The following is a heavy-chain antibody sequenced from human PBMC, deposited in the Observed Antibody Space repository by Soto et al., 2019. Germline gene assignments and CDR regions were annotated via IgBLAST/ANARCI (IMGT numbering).Heavy chain of an antibody. Sequence: QLQLQESGSGLVKPSQTLSVTCAVSGGSISSGGYSWSWIRQPPWKGLEWIGYISHSASTYYNPSLKSRVTISVDWSKYHFSLKLSSVAAADTAVYYCARGPPFGLWGQGTLVTVSS. V-gene: IGHV4-30-2*01. CDR2: ISHSAST. D-gene: IGHD3-16*01. CDR3: ARGPPFGL. CDR1: GGSISSGGYS. J-gene: IGHJ4*02.